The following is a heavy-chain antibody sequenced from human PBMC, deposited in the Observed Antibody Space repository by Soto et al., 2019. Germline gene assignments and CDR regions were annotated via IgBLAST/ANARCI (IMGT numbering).Heavy chain of an antibody. D-gene: IGHD2-8*01. Sequence: GGSLRLSCAASGFAFTNAWMSWVRQAPGTGLEWVGRIKSRSDGGTTDYAAPVNGRFTISRDDSKNTLYLEMSSLKTEDTAVYYCTTDCLGSCPNVDVWGQGTTVHRLL. J-gene: IGHJ6*02. V-gene: IGHV3-15*01. CDR1: GFAFTNAW. CDR2: IKSRSDGGTT. CDR3: TTDCLGSCPNVDV.